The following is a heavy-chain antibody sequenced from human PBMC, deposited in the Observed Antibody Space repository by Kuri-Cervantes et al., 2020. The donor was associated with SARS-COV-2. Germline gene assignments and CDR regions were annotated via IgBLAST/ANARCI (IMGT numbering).Heavy chain of an antibody. J-gene: IGHJ4*02. D-gene: IGHD2-15*01. V-gene: IGHV3-23*01. CDR3: AKRPAVVRSFDY. CDR2: ISGSGGST. CDR1: GFTFSSYA. Sequence: GESLKISCAASGFTFSSYAMSWVRQASGKGLEWVSAISGSGGSTYYADSVKGRFTIPRDNSENTLYLQMNSLRAEDTAVYYCAKRPAVVRSFDYWGQGTLVTVSS.